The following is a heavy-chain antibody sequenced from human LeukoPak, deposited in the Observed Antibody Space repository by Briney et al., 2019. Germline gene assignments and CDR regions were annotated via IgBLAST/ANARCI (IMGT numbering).Heavy chain of an antibody. J-gene: IGHJ4*02. CDR3: ARSASRTPYYDFWSGYSGY. V-gene: IGHV4-61*02. Sequence: SETVSLTCTVSGGSISSGSYYWSWIRQPAGKGLEWIGRIYTSGSTNYNPSLKSRVTISVDTSKNQFSLKLSSVTAADTAVYYCARSASRTPYYDFWSGYSGYWGQGTLVTVSS. D-gene: IGHD3-3*01. CDR1: GGSISSGSYY. CDR2: IYTSGST.